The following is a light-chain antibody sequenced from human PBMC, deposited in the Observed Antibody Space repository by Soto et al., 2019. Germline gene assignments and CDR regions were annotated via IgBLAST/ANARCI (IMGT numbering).Light chain of an antibody. V-gene: IGKV3-11*01. CDR1: QSVGTQ. Sequence: EIVLTQSPATLPLSPGNRGTLSCRASQSVGTQLAWYQQKPGQAPRLLIYDASNRATGIPARFSGSGSETDFTLTISSLEPEDFALYFCQQRANWPITFGQGTRLEIK. CDR2: DAS. J-gene: IGKJ5*01. CDR3: QQRANWPIT.